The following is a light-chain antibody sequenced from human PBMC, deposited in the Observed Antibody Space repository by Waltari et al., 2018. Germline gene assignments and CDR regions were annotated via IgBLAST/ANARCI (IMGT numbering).Light chain of an antibody. CDR2: SNN. CDR1: SSNLGSNT. V-gene: IGLV1-44*01. J-gene: IGLJ2*01. CDR3: AAWDDSLNGVV. Sequence: QSFLTQPPSASGTPGQRVTISCSGSSSNLGSNTVNWYQQLPGTAPKLPIHSNNQWPLGVPDRCSGSKSGTSASLAISGLQSEDEADYYCAAWDDSLNGVVFGGGTKLTVL.